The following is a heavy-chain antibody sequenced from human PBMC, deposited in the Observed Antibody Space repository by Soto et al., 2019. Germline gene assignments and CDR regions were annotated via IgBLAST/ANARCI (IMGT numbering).Heavy chain of an antibody. CDR3: AKALGYCSSSSCSKGYYYYYGMDV. J-gene: IGHJ6*02. V-gene: IGHV3-30*18. CDR1: GFTFSSYG. Sequence: GGSLRLSCAASGFTFSSYGMHWVRQAPGKGLEWVAVISYDGSNKYYADSVKGRFTISRDNSKNTLYLQMNSLRAEDTAVYYCAKALGYCSSSSCSKGYYYYYGMDVWGQGTTVTVSS. CDR2: ISYDGSNK. D-gene: IGHD2-15*01.